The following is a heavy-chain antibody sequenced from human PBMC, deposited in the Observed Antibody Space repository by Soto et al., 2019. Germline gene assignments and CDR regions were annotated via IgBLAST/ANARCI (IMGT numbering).Heavy chain of an antibody. V-gene: IGHV3-11*05. D-gene: IGHD3-10*02. Sequence: QAQLVESGGGLAKPGGSLRLSCAASGFTFSDSYMNWIRQAPGKGLEYISYISGSSSDTKYADSVKGRFTISRDNAKNSLYLQMNSLRAEDTAVYYCGRNARVPDYRGQGTLVTVSS. CDR2: ISGSSSDT. CDR1: GFTFSDSY. J-gene: IGHJ4*02. CDR3: GRNARVPDY.